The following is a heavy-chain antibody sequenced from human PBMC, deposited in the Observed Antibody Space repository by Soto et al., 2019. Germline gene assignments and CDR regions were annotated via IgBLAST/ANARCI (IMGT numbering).Heavy chain of an antibody. J-gene: IGHJ6*02. V-gene: IGHV1-58*01. D-gene: IGHD6-13*01. CDR1: GFTFTSSA. Sequence: GASVKVSCKASGFTFTSSAVQWVRQARGQRLEWIGWIVVGSGNTNYAQKFQERVTITRDMSTSTAYMELSSLRSEDPAVYYCAADRRSSSWGSYYYYGMDVWGQGTTVNVSS. CDR2: IVVGSGNT. CDR3: AADRRSSSWGSYYYYGMDV.